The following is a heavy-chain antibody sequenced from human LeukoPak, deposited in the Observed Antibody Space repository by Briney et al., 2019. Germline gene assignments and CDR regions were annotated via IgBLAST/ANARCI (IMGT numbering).Heavy chain of an antibody. Sequence: PSETLSLTCAVYGGSFSGYYWSWIRQPPGKGLEWIGAINHSGSTNYNPSLKSRVTISVDTSKNQFSLKLSSVTAADTAVYYCARAGATVVTASNWFDPWGQGTLVTVSS. V-gene: IGHV4-34*01. CDR1: GGSFSGYY. CDR3: ARAGATVVTASNWFDP. CDR2: INHSGST. D-gene: IGHD2-21*02. J-gene: IGHJ5*02.